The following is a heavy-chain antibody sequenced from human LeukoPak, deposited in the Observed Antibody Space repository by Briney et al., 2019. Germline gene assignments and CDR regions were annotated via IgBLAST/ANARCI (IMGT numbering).Heavy chain of an antibody. CDR1: GYTFTGYY. Sequence: GASAKVSCKASGYTFTGYYMHWVRQAPGQGLEWMGWITPTSGGTNYQGRVTMTRDTSISTAYMELSRLRSDDTAVYYCAREAYASGSFRTDYYYMDVWGKGTTVTISS. CDR2: ITPTSGGT. J-gene: IGHJ6*03. D-gene: IGHD3-10*01. CDR3: AREAYASGSFRTDYYYMDV. V-gene: IGHV1-2*02.